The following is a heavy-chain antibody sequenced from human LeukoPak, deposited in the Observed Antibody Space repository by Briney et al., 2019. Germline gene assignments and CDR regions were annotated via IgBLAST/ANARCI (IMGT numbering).Heavy chain of an antibody. J-gene: IGHJ4*02. CDR3: AREGGIMTTEVEYDY. V-gene: IGHV1-69*05. D-gene: IGHD4-11*01. CDR2: IIPIFGTA. Sequence: GASVKVSCKASGGTFSSYAISWVRQAPGQGLEWMGRIIPIFGTANYAQKFQGRVTITTDESTSTAYMELSSLRSEDTAVYYCAREGGIMTTEVEYDYWGQGTLVTVSS. CDR1: GGTFSSYA.